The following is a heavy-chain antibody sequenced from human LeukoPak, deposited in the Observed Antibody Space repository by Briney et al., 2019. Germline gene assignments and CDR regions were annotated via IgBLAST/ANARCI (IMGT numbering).Heavy chain of an antibody. J-gene: IGHJ4*02. D-gene: IGHD3-22*01. CDR1: GFTFNRHA. CDR2: SGVSGGST. CDR3: AKEHFDTSGYYSRFDD. Sequence: PGGSLRLSCAASGFTFNRHAMSWVRQAPGKGLEWVSSSGVSGGSTHYADSVKGRFTISRDNSHNTLYLHMNSLRVDDTAVYYCAKEHFDTSGYYSRFDDWGQGILVTVSS. V-gene: IGHV3-23*01.